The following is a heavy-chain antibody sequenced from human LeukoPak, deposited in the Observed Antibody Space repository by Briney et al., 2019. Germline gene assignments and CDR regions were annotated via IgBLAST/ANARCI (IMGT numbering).Heavy chain of an antibody. D-gene: IGHD3-10*01. Sequence: SETLSLTCTVSGGSISSGDYYWSWIRQPPGKGLEWIGYIYYSGSTYYNPSLKSRVTISVDTSKNQFSLKLSSVTAADTAVYYCARGVWFGEPFFDYWGQETLVTVSS. V-gene: IGHV4-30-4*01. CDR2: IYYSGST. CDR3: ARGVWFGEPFFDY. CDR1: GGSISSGDYY. J-gene: IGHJ4*02.